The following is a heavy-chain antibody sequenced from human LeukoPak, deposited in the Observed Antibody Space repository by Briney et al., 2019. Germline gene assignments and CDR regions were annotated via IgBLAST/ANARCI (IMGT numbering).Heavy chain of an antibody. CDR2: ISYDGSNK. CDR3: ARDSGYVPITLDY. V-gene: IGHV3-30-3*01. Sequence: QPGRSLRLSCAASGFTFSSYAMYWVRQAPGKGLEWVAVISYDGSNKYYGDSVKGRFTISRDNSKNTLYLEMNSLRAEDTAVYYCARDSGYVPITLDYWGQGTLITVSS. CDR1: GFTFSSYA. D-gene: IGHD5-12*01. J-gene: IGHJ4*02.